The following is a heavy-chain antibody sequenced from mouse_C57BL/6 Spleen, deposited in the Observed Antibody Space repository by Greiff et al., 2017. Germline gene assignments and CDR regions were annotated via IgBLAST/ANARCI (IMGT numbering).Heavy chain of an antibody. J-gene: IGHJ2*01. D-gene: IGHD2-5*01. CDR3: VRHHYSNHFDY. CDR1: GFSFNTYA. CDR2: IRSKSNNYAT. Sequence: EAGGGLVQPKGSLKLSCAASGFSFNTYAMNWVRQAPGKGLEWVARIRSKSNNYATYYADSVKDRFTISRDDSESMLYLQMNNLKTEDTAMYYCVRHHYSNHFDYWGQGTTLTVSS. V-gene: IGHV10-1*01.